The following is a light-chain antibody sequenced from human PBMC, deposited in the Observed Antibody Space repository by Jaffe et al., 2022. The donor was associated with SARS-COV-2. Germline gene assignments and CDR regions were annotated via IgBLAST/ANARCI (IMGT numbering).Light chain of an antibody. J-gene: IGKJ2*01. CDR3: QQRSNWVGT. Sequence: EIVLTQSPATLSLSPGDRATLSCRTSQSVNNLLAWYQQKPGQAPRLLIYATSNRATGIPARFSGSGSGTDFTLTISSLEPEDFAVYYCQQRSNWVGTFGQGTKLEIK. CDR2: ATS. V-gene: IGKV3-11*01. CDR1: QSVNNL.